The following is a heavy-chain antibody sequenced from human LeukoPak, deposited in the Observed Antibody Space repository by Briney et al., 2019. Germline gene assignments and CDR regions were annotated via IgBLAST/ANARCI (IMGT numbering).Heavy chain of an antibody. CDR1: GYSFSNYW. CDR3: ARQYYDTLTGPYIHFDY. CDR2: IWPGDSDT. J-gene: IGHJ4*02. Sequence: ESLKISCKGSGYSFSNYWIDWVRQMPGKGLEWMGIIWPGDSDTRYSPSFQGQVTISVDKSTSTAYLQWSSLKASDTAIYYCARQYYDTLTGPYIHFDYWGQGTLVTVSS. V-gene: IGHV5-51*01. D-gene: IGHD3-9*01.